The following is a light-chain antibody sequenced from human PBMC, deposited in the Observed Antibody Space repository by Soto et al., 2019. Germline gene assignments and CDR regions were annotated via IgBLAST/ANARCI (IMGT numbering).Light chain of an antibody. J-gene: IGLJ1*01. CDR2: QDS. CDR3: QAWDSSTAPYV. Sequence: SYELTQPPSVSVSPGQTASITCSGDKLGDKYACWYQQKPGQSPVLVIYQDSKRPSGIPERFSGSNSGNTATLTISGTQAMDEADYYCQAWDSSTAPYVFGTGTKLTVL. CDR1: KLGDKY. V-gene: IGLV3-1*01.